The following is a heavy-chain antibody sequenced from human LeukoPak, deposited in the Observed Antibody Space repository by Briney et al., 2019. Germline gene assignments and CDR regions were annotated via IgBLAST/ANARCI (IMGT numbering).Heavy chain of an antibody. Sequence: PGGSLRLSCAASGLTFSSYWMSWVRQATGKGLEWVANIKEDGSEKHYVDSVKGRFTTSRDNAKNSLYLQMSSLRGDDTAVYYCVRSSSWSNFDYWGQGTLVTVSS. CDR2: IKEDGSEK. D-gene: IGHD6-13*01. CDR1: GLTFSSYW. V-gene: IGHV3-7*05. J-gene: IGHJ4*02. CDR3: VRSSSWSNFDY.